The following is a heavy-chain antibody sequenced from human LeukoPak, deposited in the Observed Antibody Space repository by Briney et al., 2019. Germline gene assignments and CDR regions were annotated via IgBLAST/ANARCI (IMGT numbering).Heavy chain of an antibody. Sequence: PGGSLRLSCAAAGFTFSSYSMNWVRQAPGEGLGWVSSISSSVSYINYADSVKGRFTISRDNAKNSLYLQMNSLRAEETAVYYCARDDSPYYDILTGYHTSFDYWGQGTLVTVSS. CDR3: ARDDSPYYDILTGYHTSFDY. CDR1: GFTFSSYS. D-gene: IGHD3-9*01. J-gene: IGHJ4*02. V-gene: IGHV3-21*01. CDR2: ISSSVSYI.